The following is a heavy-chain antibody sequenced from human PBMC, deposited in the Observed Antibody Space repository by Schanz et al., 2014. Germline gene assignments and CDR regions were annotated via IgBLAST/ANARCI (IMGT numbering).Heavy chain of an antibody. D-gene: IGHD2-2*01. CDR1: GFTFISYD. CDR3: ARDLSSLIQGDV. J-gene: IGHJ6*04. CDR2: ISSSSGTI. Sequence: AQLVESGGGVVQPGRSLRLSCVASGFTFISYDIHWVRQAPEKGLEWVSYISSSSGTIYYADSVKGRFTISRDNAKNLLYLQMNGLRAEDTAVYFCARDLSSLIQGDVWGKGTTVTVSS. V-gene: IGHV3-48*01.